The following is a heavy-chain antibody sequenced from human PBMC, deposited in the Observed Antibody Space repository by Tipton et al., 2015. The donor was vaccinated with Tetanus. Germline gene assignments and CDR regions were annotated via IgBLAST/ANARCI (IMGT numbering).Heavy chain of an antibody. CDR2: VYYSGST. Sequence: TLSLTCTVSGGSITSSIDYWGWVRQPPGKGLEWIGSVYYSGSTSYNPSLKSRVTISVDTSKNQFSLKLSSVTAADTAVYYWARIRQVEKPGPFFDYWGQGTLVTVSS. CDR1: GGSITSSIDY. CDR3: ARIRQVEKPGPFFDY. J-gene: IGHJ4*02. V-gene: IGHV4-39*07. D-gene: IGHD2-15*01.